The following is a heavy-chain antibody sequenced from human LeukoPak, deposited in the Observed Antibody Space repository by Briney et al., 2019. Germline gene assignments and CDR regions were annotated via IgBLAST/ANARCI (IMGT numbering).Heavy chain of an antibody. CDR1: GFTVSSNY. CDR2: IYSGGST. CDR3: ARGYSSGWSGYFDY. Sequence: GGSLRLSCAASGFTVSSNYMSWVRQAPGKGLEWVSVIYSGGSTYYADSVKGRSTIPRHNSKNTLYLQMNSLRVEDTAVYYCARGYSSGWSGYFDYWGQGTLVTVSS. D-gene: IGHD6-19*01. J-gene: IGHJ4*02. V-gene: IGHV3-53*04.